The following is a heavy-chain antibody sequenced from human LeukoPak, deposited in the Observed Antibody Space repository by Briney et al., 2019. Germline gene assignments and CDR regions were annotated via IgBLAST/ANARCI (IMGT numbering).Heavy chain of an antibody. Sequence: GGSLSLSCAASGFTVSSNYMSWVRQAPGKGLEWVSVIYSGGSTYYADSVKGRFTISRDNSKNTLYLQMNSLRAEDTAVYYCARGRGYSFFFDYWGQGTLVTVSS. CDR3: ARGRGYSFFFDY. D-gene: IGHD5-18*01. V-gene: IGHV3-66*02. CDR1: GFTVSSNY. J-gene: IGHJ4*02. CDR2: IYSGGST.